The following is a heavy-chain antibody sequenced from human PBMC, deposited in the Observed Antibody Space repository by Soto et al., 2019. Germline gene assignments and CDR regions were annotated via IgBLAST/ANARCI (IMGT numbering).Heavy chain of an antibody. J-gene: IGHJ6*02. D-gene: IGHD4-17*01. CDR1: GFTFSSYG. Sequence: VGSLRLSCAASGFTFSSYGMHWVRQAPGKGLEWVAVISYDGSNKYYADSVKGRFTISRDNSKNTLYLQMNSLRAEDTAVYYCAKHPNYGDYYYYYGMDVWGQGTTVTVSS. CDR3: AKHPNYGDYYYYYGMDV. V-gene: IGHV3-30*18. CDR2: ISYDGSNK.